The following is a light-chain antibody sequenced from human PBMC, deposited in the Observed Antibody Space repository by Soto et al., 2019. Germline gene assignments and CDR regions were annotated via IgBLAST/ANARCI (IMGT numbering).Light chain of an antibody. Sequence: DIVLTQSPLSLPVTPGEPASISCRSSQSLLHSNGNIYLDWYLQKPGQSPQLLSYLGSIRASGVPDRFSGSGSGTDFTLKITRVEDEDVGVYYCMQAVQAPRTFGLGTKVEIK. J-gene: IGKJ1*01. V-gene: IGKV2-28*01. CDR2: LGS. CDR1: QSLLHSNGNIY. CDR3: MQAVQAPRT.